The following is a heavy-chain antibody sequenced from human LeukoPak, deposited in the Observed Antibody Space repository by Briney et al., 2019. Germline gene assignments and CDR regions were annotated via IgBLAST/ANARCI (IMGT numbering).Heavy chain of an antibody. CDR1: GYTFTSYY. Sequence: ASVKVSCKASGYTFTSYYMHWVRQAPGQGLEWMGIINPSGGSTSYAQKFQGRVTMTRDTSTSTVYMELSSLRSEDTAVYYCAREANIAVASRGYWLDPWGQGTLVTVSS. V-gene: IGHV1-46*01. CDR3: AREANIAVASRGYWLDP. J-gene: IGHJ5*02. CDR2: INPSGGST. D-gene: IGHD6-19*01.